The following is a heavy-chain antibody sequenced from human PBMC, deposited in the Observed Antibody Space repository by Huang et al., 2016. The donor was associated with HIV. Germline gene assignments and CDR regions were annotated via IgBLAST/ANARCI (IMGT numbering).Heavy chain of an antibody. CDR2: INSDGSST. Sequence: EVQLVESGGGLVQPGGSLRLSCAASGFSISRYWMHWVRQAPGKGLVRVSRINSDGSSTSYADSVKGRFTISRDNAKNTLYLQMNSLRAEDTAVYYCARDPRIQSWLNFFDYWGQGTLVSVSS. CDR1: GFSISRYW. J-gene: IGHJ4*02. CDR3: ARDPRIQSWLNFFDY. D-gene: IGHD3-22*01. V-gene: IGHV3-74*01.